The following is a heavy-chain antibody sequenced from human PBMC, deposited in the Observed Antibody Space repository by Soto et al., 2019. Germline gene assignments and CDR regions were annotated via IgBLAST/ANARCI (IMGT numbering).Heavy chain of an antibody. D-gene: IGHD2-21*02. CDR3: ARDLWGYCGTDCYPLDV. CDR2: MYNTGST. Sequence: SETLSLTCTVSGGSISGYYWSWIRQPPGKGLEWIGYMYNTGSTVYNPSFKSRVTISVDTSKNRFSLKLNSVTAADTAVYYCARDLWGYCGTDCYPLDVWGQGTTVTVSS. CDR1: GGSISGYY. J-gene: IGHJ6*02. V-gene: IGHV4-59*01.